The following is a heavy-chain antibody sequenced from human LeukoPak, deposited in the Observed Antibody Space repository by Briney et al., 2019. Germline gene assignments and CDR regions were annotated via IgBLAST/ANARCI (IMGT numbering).Heavy chain of an antibody. CDR1: GYIFTSYW. D-gene: IGHD5-18*01. CDR2: IYPGDSDT. Sequence: GESLKISCKGSGYIFTSYWIDWVRQMPGKGLEWMGIIYPGDSDTRYSPSFQGQVTISADKSISTAYLQWSSLKASDTAMYYCAGATVDTAIVGGDYYYGMDVWGQGTTVTVSS. CDR3: AGATVDTAIVGGDYYYGMDV. V-gene: IGHV5-51*01. J-gene: IGHJ6*02.